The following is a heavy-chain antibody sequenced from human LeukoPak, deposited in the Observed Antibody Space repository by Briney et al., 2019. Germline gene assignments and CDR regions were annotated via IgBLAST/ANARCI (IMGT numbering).Heavy chain of an antibody. Sequence: SETLSLTCTVSGGSISSYYWCWIRQPAGKGLEWIGRIYTSGSTNYNPSLKSRVTMAVDTSKNQFSLRLSSVTAADTAVYYCARSPTPGGSYLLGSYYYMDVWGKGTTVTVSS. J-gene: IGHJ6*03. D-gene: IGHD1-26*01. CDR3: ARSPTPGGSYLLGSYYYMDV. CDR1: GGSISSYY. CDR2: IYTSGST. V-gene: IGHV4-4*07.